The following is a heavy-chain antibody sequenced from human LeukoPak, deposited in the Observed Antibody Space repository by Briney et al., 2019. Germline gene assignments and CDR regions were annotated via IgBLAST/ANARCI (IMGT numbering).Heavy chain of an antibody. D-gene: IGHD6-13*01. Sequence: GGSLRLSCAASGFTFSSYGMHWVRQAPGKGLEWVAVISYDGSNKYYADSVKGRFTISRYNSKNTLYLQMNSLRAEDTAVYYCAHSSSLIWGQGTLVTVSS. CDR1: GFTFSSYG. CDR2: ISYDGSNK. J-gene: IGHJ4*02. V-gene: IGHV3-30*03. CDR3: AHSSSLI.